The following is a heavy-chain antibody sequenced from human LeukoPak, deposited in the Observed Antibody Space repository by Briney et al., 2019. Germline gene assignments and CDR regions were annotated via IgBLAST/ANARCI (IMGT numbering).Heavy chain of an antibody. J-gene: IGHJ4*02. CDR2: ISWNSDSI. D-gene: IGHD6-19*01. CDR1: EFTFNTYW. V-gene: IGHV3-9*01. Sequence: GGSLRLSCAASEFTFNTYWMHWVRQAPGKGLEWVSSISWNSDSIGYTDSVEGRFTISRDNTKNSLSLQMNSLRAEDTALYYCAKGPIAVAGTWYFDSWGQGTLVIVSS. CDR3: AKGPIAVAGTWYFDS.